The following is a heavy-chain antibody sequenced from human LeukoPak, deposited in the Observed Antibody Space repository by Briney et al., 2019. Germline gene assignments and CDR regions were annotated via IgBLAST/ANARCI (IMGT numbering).Heavy chain of an antibody. CDR3: AIGYGKPDY. CDR2: IWYDGSNI. CDR1: GFTFGSYG. V-gene: IGHV3-33*01. Sequence: GGSLRLSCAASGFTFGSYGMHWVRQAPGKGPEWVAVIWYDGSNIYYADSVKGRFTISRDNSKNMLFLQMNSLRAEDTAVYYCAIGYGKPDYWGQGALVTVS. J-gene: IGHJ4*01. D-gene: IGHD3-16*01.